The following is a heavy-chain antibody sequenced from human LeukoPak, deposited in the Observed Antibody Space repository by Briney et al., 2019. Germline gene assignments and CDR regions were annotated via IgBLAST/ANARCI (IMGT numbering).Heavy chain of an antibody. J-gene: IGHJ4*02. CDR3: ARRIEDYYDSSGYYDY. Sequence: PSETLSLTCTVSGGSISSSSYYWGWIRQPPGEGLEWIGSIYYSGSTYYNPSLKSRVTISVDTSKNQFSLKLSSVTAADTAVYYCARRIEDYYDSSGYYDYWGQGTLVTVSS. D-gene: IGHD3-22*01. CDR2: IYYSGST. CDR1: GGSISSSSYY. V-gene: IGHV4-39*01.